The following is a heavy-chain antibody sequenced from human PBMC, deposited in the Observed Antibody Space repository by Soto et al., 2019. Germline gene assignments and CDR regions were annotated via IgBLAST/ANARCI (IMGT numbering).Heavy chain of an antibody. CDR3: ARTTAVPNTLRSRYFFDY. Sequence: SETLSLTCSVSGGSVSDKTYYWSWIRQPPGKRLEWIGYVYYSGTTNYNPSLKSRVTISVDLSKNRLSLRLSSVTTADTALYYCARTTAVPNTLRSRYFFDYWGQGTLVTVSS. CDR1: GGSVSDKTYY. J-gene: IGHJ4*02. V-gene: IGHV4-61*01. CDR2: VYYSGTT. D-gene: IGHD4-17*01.